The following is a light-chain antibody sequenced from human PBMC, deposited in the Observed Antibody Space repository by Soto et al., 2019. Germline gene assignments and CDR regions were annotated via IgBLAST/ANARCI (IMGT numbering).Light chain of an antibody. J-gene: IGKJ1*01. CDR3: QPYYSLRT. CDR2: AAS. Sequence: AIRMTQSPSSFSASTGDRVTITCRASQGISSYLAWYQQKPGKAPKLLIYAASTLQSGVPSRFSGSGSGTDFTLTISCLQSEDFATYYCQPYYSLRTFGQGTKVEIK. CDR1: QGISSY. V-gene: IGKV1-8*01.